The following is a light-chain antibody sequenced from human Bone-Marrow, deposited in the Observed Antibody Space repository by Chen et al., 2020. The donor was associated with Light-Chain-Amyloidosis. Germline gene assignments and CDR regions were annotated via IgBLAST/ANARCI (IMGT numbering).Light chain of an antibody. CDR3: AAWDDSLRTYL. V-gene: IGLV1-44*01. Sequence: QSLLTQPPSASGTPGQAVNIACSGSCSNIGGHSVNWYQHFPGTAPQLVIFNHHKRPSGVPDRFSGSRSGTSASLAISGLQADDEGDYYCAAWDDSLRTYLFGGGTKLTVL. CDR1: CSNIGGHS. J-gene: IGLJ3*02. CDR2: NHH.